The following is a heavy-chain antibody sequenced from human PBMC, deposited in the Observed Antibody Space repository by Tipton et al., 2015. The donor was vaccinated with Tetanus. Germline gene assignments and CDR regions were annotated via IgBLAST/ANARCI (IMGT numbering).Heavy chain of an antibody. CDR3: ALFSGSGTYYKGVGY. CDR2: IYHSGST. J-gene: IGHJ4*02. Sequence: SLRLSCAVSGGSISSNNWWSWVRQPPGKGLEWIGEIYHSGSTNYNPALKSRVTISVDKSKNQFSLKLSSVTAADTAVYYCALFSGSGTYYKGVGYWGQGSLVTVSS. V-gene: IGHV4-4*02. CDR1: GGSISSNNW. D-gene: IGHD3-10*01.